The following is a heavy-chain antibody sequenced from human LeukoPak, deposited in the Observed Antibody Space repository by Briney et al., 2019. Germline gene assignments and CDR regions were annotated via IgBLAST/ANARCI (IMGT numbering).Heavy chain of an antibody. CDR2: INPNSGGT. V-gene: IGHV1-2*02. CDR1: GYTFTGYY. Sequence: ASVKVSCKASGYTFTGYYMHWVRQAPGQGLEWMGWINPNSGGTNYAQKFQGRVTMTRDTSISTAYMELSSLRSEDTAVYYCARGNQWEPNYWGQGTLVTVSS. J-gene: IGHJ4*02. D-gene: IGHD1-26*01. CDR3: ARGNQWEPNY.